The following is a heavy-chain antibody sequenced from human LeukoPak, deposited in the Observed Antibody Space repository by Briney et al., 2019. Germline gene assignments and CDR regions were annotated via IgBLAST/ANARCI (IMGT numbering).Heavy chain of an antibody. D-gene: IGHD6-13*01. CDR3: ARDGGEAAAGTYGWFDP. Sequence: GASVKVSCKASGGTFSSYAISWVRQAPGPGLEWMGGIIPIFGTANYAQKFQGRVTITADKSTSTAYMELSSLRSEDTAVYYWARDGGEAAAGTYGWFDPWGQGTLVTVSS. J-gene: IGHJ5*02. V-gene: IGHV1-69*06. CDR1: GGTFSSYA. CDR2: IIPIFGTA.